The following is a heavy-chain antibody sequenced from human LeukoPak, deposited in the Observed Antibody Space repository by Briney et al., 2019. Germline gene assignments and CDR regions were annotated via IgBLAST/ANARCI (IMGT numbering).Heavy chain of an antibody. CDR2: IYYSGST. CDR3: ARIIVVPAAKAAFDI. Sequence: SETLSLTCTVSGGSISSYYWSWIRQPPGKGLEWIGHIYYSGSTNYNPSLKSRVTISVDTSKNQFSLKLSSVTAADTAVYYCARIIVVPAAKAAFDIWGQGTMVTVSS. D-gene: IGHD2-2*01. CDR1: GGSISSYY. J-gene: IGHJ3*02. V-gene: IGHV4-59*01.